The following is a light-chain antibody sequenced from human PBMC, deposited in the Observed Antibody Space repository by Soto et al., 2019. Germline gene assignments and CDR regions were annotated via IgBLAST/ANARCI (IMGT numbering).Light chain of an antibody. Sequence: QSVLTQPASVSGSPGQSITISCTGTSSDVGAYNYVSWYQQHPGKAPKLMIYDVTNRPSGVSNRFSGSKSGNTASLTISGLQAEDEADYYCSSYTSTNTVFGGGTKVTVL. V-gene: IGLV2-14*01. CDR2: DVT. J-gene: IGLJ2*01. CDR3: SSYTSTNTV. CDR1: SSDVGAYNY.